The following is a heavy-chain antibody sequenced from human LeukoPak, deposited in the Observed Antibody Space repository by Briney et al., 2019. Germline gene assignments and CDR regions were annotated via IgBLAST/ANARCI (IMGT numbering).Heavy chain of an antibody. J-gene: IGHJ5*02. Sequence: GGSLRLSCAASGFTFSSYAMHWVRQAPGKGLEWVAVISYDGSNKYYADSVKGRFTISRDNSKNTLYLQMNSLRAEDTAVYYCAGDIIAAPSGWFDPWGQGTLVTVSS. CDR1: GFTFSSYA. V-gene: IGHV3-30-3*01. CDR3: AGDIIAAPSGWFDP. D-gene: IGHD6-13*01. CDR2: ISYDGSNK.